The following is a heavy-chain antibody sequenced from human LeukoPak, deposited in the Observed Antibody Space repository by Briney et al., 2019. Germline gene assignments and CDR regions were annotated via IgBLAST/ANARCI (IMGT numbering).Heavy chain of an antibody. Sequence: SCKASGGTFSSYAISWVRQAPGKGLEWVAVISYDGSNKYYADSVKGRFTISRDNSKNTLYLQMNSLRAEDTAVYYCARKFGELFGHDYWGQGTLVTVSS. D-gene: IGHD3-10*01. CDR2: ISYDGSNK. CDR1: GGTFSSYA. CDR3: ARKFGELFGHDY. J-gene: IGHJ4*02. V-gene: IGHV3-30*04.